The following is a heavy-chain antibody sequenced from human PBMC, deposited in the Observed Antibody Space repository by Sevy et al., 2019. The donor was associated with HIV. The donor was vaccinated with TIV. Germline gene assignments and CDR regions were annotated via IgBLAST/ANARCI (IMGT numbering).Heavy chain of an antibody. D-gene: IGHD4-17*01. V-gene: IGHV3-33*08. J-gene: IGHJ4*02. CDR3: ARDRATVTPSTLGY. CDR2: IWYDGSNK. Sequence: GGSLRLSCEASGFTFSSYGMHWVRQAPGKGLEWVAVIWYDGSNKYYADSVKGRFAISRDNSKNTLYLQMNSLRTEDTAVYYCARDRATVTPSTLGYWGQGTLVTVSS. CDR1: GFTFSSYG.